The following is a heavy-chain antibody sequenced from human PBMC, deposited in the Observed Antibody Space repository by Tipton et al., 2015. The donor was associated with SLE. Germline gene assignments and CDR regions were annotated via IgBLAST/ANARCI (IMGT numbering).Heavy chain of an antibody. CDR1: GFTFSSYA. V-gene: IGHV3-23*01. D-gene: IGHD2-2*01. Sequence: SLRLSCAASGFTFSSYAMSWVRQAPGKGLEWVSAISGSGGSTYYADSVKGRFTISRDNSKSTLYLQMNSLRAEDTAVYYCATDCSSTSCYPYYYYGMDVWGQGTTVTVSS. CDR2: ISGSGGST. CDR3: ATDCSSTSCYPYYYYGMDV. J-gene: IGHJ6*02.